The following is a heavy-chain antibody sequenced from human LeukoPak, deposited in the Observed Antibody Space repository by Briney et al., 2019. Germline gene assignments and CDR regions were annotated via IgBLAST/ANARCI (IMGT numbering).Heavy chain of an antibody. CDR1: GFTFSSYG. CDR2: ISGSGGST. CDR3: AKDSPSSGGGCVDY. Sequence: GGTLRLSCAASGFTFSSYGMSWVRQAPGKGLEWVSAISGSGGSTYYADSVKGRFTISRDNSKNTLYLQMNSLRAEDTAVYYCAKDSPSSGGGCVDYWGQGTLVTVSS. J-gene: IGHJ4*02. V-gene: IGHV3-23*01. D-gene: IGHD3-10*01.